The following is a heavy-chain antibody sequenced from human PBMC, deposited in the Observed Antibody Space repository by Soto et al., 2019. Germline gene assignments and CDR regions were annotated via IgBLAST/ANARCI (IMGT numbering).Heavy chain of an antibody. J-gene: IGHJ6*02. D-gene: IGHD5-18*01. Sequence: PGESLKISCKGSGYSFTSYWIGWVRQMPGKGLEWMGIIYPGDSDTRYSPSFQGQVTISADKSISTAYLQWSSLKASDTAMYYFASHVDTAMVIDQGGYYYYGMDVWGQGTTVTVS. CDR2: IYPGDSDT. CDR1: GYSFTSYW. V-gene: IGHV5-51*01. CDR3: ASHVDTAMVIDQGGYYYYGMDV.